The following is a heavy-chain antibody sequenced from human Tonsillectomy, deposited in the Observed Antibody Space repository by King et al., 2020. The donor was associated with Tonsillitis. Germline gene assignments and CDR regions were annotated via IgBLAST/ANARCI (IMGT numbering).Heavy chain of an antibody. CDR2: INHSGST. CDR1: GGSFSGYY. V-gene: IGHV4-34*01. D-gene: IGHD6-13*01. CDR3: AREGNSAAAGIDY. Sequence: VQLQQWGAGLLKPSETLSLTCAVYGGSFSGYYWSWIRQPPGKGLEWIGEINHSGSTNYNPSLKSRVTISVDTSKNQFSLKLSSVTAADTAVYYCAREGNSAAAGIDYWGQGTLVTVSS. J-gene: IGHJ4*02.